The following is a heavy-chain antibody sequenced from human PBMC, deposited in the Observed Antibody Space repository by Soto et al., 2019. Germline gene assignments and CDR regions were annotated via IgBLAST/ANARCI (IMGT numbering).Heavy chain of an antibody. D-gene: IGHD6-13*01. CDR1: GGSISSYY. CDR2: IYYSGST. V-gene: IGHV4-59*01. Sequence: SETLSLTCTVSGGSISSYYWSWIRQPPGKGLEWIGYIYYSGSTNYNPSLKSRVTISVDTSKNQFSLKLSSVTAADTAVYYCARDRGYSSSRYRAGESVMDVWGKGTTVTVSS. CDR3: ARDRGYSSSRYRAGESVMDV. J-gene: IGHJ6*03.